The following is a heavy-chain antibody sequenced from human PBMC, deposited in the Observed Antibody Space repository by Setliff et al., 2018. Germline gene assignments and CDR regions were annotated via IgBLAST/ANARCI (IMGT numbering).Heavy chain of an antibody. V-gene: IGHV4-39*07. Sequence: PSETLSLTCSVSGASISTTYYYWDWIRQSPEKGLEWIGTIYQNGITYYNPSLGSRVTISVDTSKNQFSLMLTSVTAADTAIYYCAGRPQNTPMGPCDYWGQGTLVTVSS. CDR2: IYQNGIT. CDR3: AGRPQNTPMGPCDY. D-gene: IGHD5-18*01. CDR1: GASISTTYYY. J-gene: IGHJ4*02.